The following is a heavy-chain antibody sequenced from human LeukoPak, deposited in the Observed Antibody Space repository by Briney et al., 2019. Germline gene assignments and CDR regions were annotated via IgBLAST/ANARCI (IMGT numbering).Heavy chain of an antibody. V-gene: IGHV3-30*18. CDR3: AKLAYCGGDCYSPGPFQH. CDR2: ISYDGSNK. Sequence: PGGSLRLSCAASGLTFSSYGMHWVRQAPGKGLEWVAVISYDGSNKYYADSVKGRFTISRDNSKNTLYLQMNSLRAEDTAVYYCAKLAYCGGDCYSPGPFQHWGQGTLVTVSS. J-gene: IGHJ1*01. CDR1: GLTFSSYG. D-gene: IGHD2-21*02.